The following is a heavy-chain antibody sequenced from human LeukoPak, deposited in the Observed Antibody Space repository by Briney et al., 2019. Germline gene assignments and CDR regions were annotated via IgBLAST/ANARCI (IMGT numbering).Heavy chain of an antibody. CDR2: TSFDGTNK. D-gene: IGHD2-15*01. CDR3: LGYCSGGNCYSGGY. Sequence: GGSLRLSCAGSGFTFSTFGFHWVRQAPGKGLEWVAVTSFDGTNKYYADSVKGRFTISRDNSKNTQSLQMNSLRAEDTAVYYCLGYCSGGNCYSGGYWGQGTLVTVSS. J-gene: IGHJ4*02. V-gene: IGHV3-30*03. CDR1: GFTFSTFG.